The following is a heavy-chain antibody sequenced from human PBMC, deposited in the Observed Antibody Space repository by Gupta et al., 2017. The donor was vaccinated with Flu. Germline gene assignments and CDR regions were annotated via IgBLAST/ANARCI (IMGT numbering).Heavy chain of an antibody. CDR3: AKYHYDSGGHWSPPVRHAFDI. CDR1: GGSISSGTYY. Sequence: QVQLQESGPGLVKPSQTLSLTCTVSGGSISSGTYYWSWIRQPAGKGLQWIGRVYTSGSTDYNPSLKSRVTISLDMSRNQFSLKLRSVTAADTAVYYCAKYHYDSGGHWSPPVRHAFDIWGQGTMVTVSS. J-gene: IGHJ3*02. V-gene: IGHV4-61*02. D-gene: IGHD3-22*01. CDR2: VYTSGST.